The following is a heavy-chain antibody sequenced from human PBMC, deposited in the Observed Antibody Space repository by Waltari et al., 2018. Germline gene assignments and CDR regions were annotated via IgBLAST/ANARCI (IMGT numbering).Heavy chain of an antibody. Sequence: QVQLVQSGAEVKKPGASVKVSCTASGYTFTGYYMHWVRRAPGQGLEWMGRINPNSGGTNYAQKFQGRVTMTRDTSISTAYMELSRLRSDDTAVYYCVGRGDSQPYAFDIWGQGTMVTVSS. D-gene: IGHD3-10*01. CDR2: INPNSGGT. CDR1: GYTFTGYY. J-gene: IGHJ3*02. CDR3: VGRGDSQPYAFDI. V-gene: IGHV1-2*06.